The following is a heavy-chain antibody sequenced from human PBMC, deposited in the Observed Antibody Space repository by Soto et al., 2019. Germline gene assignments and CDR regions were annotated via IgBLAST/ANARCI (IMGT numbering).Heavy chain of an antibody. CDR2: IYPGDSDT. V-gene: IGHV5-51*01. CDR3: ERYLFGIANHGMDV. Sequence: GGSLKISCKGSGYSFTTYWLGWVRQMPGKGLEWMGIIYPGDSDTRYSPSFQGQVTISADKSINTAYLQWSSLKASDTAMYYCERYLFGIANHGMDVWGQGTTVTVSS. J-gene: IGHJ6*02. CDR1: GYSFTTYW. D-gene: IGHD3-3*01.